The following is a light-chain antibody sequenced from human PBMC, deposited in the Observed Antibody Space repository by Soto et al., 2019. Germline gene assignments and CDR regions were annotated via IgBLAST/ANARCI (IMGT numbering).Light chain of an antibody. CDR2: LNSDGSH. CDR3: QTWSTDIRV. Sequence: QSVLTQPPSASASLGASVKLTCTLSSGHNSYAIAWYQQQPEKGPRYLMKLNSDGSHSKGDGIPDRFSGSSSGAERYLTISSLQSEYEADYYCQTWSTDIRVFGGGTKLTVL. V-gene: IGLV4-69*01. CDR1: SGHNSYA. J-gene: IGLJ3*02.